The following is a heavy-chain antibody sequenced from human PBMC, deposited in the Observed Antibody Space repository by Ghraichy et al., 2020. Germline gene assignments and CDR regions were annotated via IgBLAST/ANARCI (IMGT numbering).Heavy chain of an antibody. D-gene: IGHD2-15*01. CDR1: GDSISSGSFF. CDR3: ARQPAATMREFAFDF. J-gene: IGHJ4*02. V-gene: IGHV4-39*01. Sequence: SETLSLTCTVSGDSISSGSFFWGWIRQPPGKGLDWIGSIYYSGSTYYNPSLKSRVTISVDTSKNHFSLKLSSVTAAVTAVYWCARQPAATMREFAFDFWGQGTLVTVSS. CDR2: IYYSGST.